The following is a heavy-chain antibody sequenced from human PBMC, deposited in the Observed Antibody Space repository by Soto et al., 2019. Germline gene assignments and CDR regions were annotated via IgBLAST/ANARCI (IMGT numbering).Heavy chain of an antibody. Sequence: QITLKESGPTLVKPTQTLTLTCTFSGFSLTRGVAVGWIRQPPGKVLEWLALIYWDDDKRYSPSLKSRLTITKDTSINQVVLTMTNLGPVDTATYYCTRDSYGSGYGMDVWGQGTTVTVSS. CDR1: GFSLTRGVA. CDR3: TRDSYGSGYGMDV. V-gene: IGHV2-5*02. D-gene: IGHD3-10*01. CDR2: IYWDDDK. J-gene: IGHJ6*02.